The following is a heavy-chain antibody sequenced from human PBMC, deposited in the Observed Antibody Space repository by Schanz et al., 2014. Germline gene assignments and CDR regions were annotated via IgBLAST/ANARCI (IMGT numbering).Heavy chain of an antibody. J-gene: IGHJ6*02. V-gene: IGHV3-74*01. CDR3: ARPLGPNYYYYGLDV. CDR2: INSDGGTT. Sequence: EVQLVESGGGLVQPGGSLRLSCAASGFTFSSYWMHWVRQAPGKGLVWVSRINSDGGTTIYADSVKGRFTISRDNAKNTLYRQMNSLRAEDTAVYYCARPLGPNYYYYGLDVWGQGTTVTVSS. CDR1: GFTFSSYW.